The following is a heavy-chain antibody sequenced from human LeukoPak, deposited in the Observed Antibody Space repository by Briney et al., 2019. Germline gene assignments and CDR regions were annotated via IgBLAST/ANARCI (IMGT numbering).Heavy chain of an antibody. CDR3: ARDRGWFGELSTWFDP. CDR1: GGTFSSYA. J-gene: IGHJ5*02. D-gene: IGHD3-10*01. Sequence: ASVKVSCKASGGTFSSYAISWVRQAPGQGLEWMGGIIPIFGTANYAQKFQGRVTITADKSTSTAYMELSSLRSEDTAVYYCARDRGWFGELSTWFDPWGQGTLATVSS. V-gene: IGHV1-69*06. CDR2: IIPIFGTA.